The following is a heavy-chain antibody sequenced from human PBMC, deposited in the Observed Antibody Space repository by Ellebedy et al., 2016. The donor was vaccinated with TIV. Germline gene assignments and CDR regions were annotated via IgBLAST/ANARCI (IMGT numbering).Heavy chain of an antibody. CDR2: IENDGTDK. CDR3: ARENWYNDY. V-gene: IGHV3-7*04. Sequence: PGGSLRLSCEVYGFTYDIFWMSWVRQAPGKGLEWVANIENDGTDKYYVDSVEGRFTISRDNAKNSVYLQMNSLRAEDTAVYYCARENWYNDYWGQGTLVTVSS. CDR1: GFTYDIFW. J-gene: IGHJ4*02. D-gene: IGHD1/OR15-1a*01.